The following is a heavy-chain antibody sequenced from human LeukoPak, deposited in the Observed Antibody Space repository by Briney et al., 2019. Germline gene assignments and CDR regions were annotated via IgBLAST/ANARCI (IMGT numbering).Heavy chain of an antibody. D-gene: IGHD3-9*01. V-gene: IGHV3-74*01. CDR2: INSDGSNT. Sequence: GGSLRLSCAASGFTFSSYWMHWVRQAPGKGLVWVSRINSDGSNTSYADSVKGRFTISRDNAKNTLYLQMNSLRAEDTAVYYCARLDRAYYDILTGSYNWFDPWGQGTLVTVSS. CDR1: GFTFSSYW. CDR3: ARLDRAYYDILTGSYNWFDP. J-gene: IGHJ5*02.